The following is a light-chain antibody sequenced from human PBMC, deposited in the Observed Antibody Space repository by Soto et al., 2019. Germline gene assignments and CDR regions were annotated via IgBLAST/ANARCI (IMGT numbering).Light chain of an antibody. V-gene: IGKV1-5*03. CDR3: QQYSSYSPYT. CDR2: EAS. J-gene: IGKJ2*01. Sequence: DIQVTQSPSTLSASIGDIVTITCLASQTVYSWLAWYQQKPGTAPKLLIYEASTLHSGVPSRFSGSGSGTEFTLVISRLQPDDLATYYCQQYSSYSPYTLGQGTKVDI. CDR1: QTVYSW.